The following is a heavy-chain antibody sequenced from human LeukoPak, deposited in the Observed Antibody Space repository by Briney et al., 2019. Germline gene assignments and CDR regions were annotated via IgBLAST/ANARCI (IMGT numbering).Heavy chain of an antibody. CDR1: GFFVGNNH. CDR2: IYNSGDT. V-gene: IGHV3-66*01. Sequence: PGGSLRLSCAVSGFFVGNNHLAWVRQAPGQGLECVSTIYNSGDTFFADSVKGRFTISRDNSRNTVYLQMNNLRADDTAVYYCVKKGQADDDGKPDWGQGTLVTVSS. J-gene: IGHJ4*02. CDR3: VKKGQADDDGKPD. D-gene: IGHD1-1*01.